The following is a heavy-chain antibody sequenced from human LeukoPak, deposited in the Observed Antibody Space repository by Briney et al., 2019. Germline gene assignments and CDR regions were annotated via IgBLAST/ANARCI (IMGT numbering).Heavy chain of an antibody. CDR2: IIPIFGTA. J-gene: IGHJ6*02. V-gene: IGHV1-69*01. CDR1: GGTFSSYA. D-gene: IGHD6-13*01. Sequence: SVKVSCKASGGTFSSYAISWVRQAPGQGLEWMGGIIPIFGTANYAQKFQGRVTITADESTSTAYMELSSLRFEDTAVYYCATRGLSSTNYYYYYGMDVWGQGTTVTVSS. CDR3: ATRGLSSTNYYYYYGMDV.